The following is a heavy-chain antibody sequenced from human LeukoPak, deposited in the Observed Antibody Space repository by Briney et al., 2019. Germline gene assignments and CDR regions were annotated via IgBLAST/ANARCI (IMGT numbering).Heavy chain of an antibody. CDR2: IYPGDSDT. CDR1: GYSFTSYW. D-gene: IGHD2-2*03. CDR3: ARHRGHYSSTSCYGGWFDP. J-gene: IGHJ5*02. V-gene: IGHV5-51*01. Sequence: GESLKISCKGSGYSFTSYWIGWVRQMPGKGLEWMGIIYPGDSDTRYSPSFQGQVTISADKSISTAYLQWSSLKASDTAMYYCARHRGHYSSTSCYGGWFDPWGQGTLVTVSS.